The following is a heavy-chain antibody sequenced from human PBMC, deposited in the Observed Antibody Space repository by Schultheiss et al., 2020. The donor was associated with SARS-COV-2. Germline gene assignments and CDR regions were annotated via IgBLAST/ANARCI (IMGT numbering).Heavy chain of an antibody. Sequence: GESLKISCAASGFTFSSYSMNWVRQAPGKGLEWVSSISSSSSYIYYADSVKGRFTISRDNAKNSLYLQMNSLRAEDTAVYYCARDLNGEYSIGWTRQRYYYYYGMDVWGQGTTVTVSS. CDR2: ISSSSSYI. CDR1: GFTFSSYS. CDR3: ARDLNGEYSIGWTRQRYYYYYGMDV. J-gene: IGHJ6*02. D-gene: IGHD6-19*01. V-gene: IGHV3-21*01.